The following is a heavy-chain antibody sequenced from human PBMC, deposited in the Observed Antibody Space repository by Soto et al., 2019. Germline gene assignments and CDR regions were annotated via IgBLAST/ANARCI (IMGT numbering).Heavy chain of an antibody. CDR2: ISAYNGNT. CDR3: ARDERNRLRSSVDY. J-gene: IGHJ4*02. D-gene: IGHD4-17*01. Sequence: AAAKLSCKASGYTFASYGISWARQAPGQGLEWMGWISAYNGNTNYAQKLQGRVTMATDTATSTAYMELRSPRSDDTAVYYCARDERNRLRSSVDYWGQGTLVTVSS. V-gene: IGHV1-18*01. CDR1: GYTFASYG.